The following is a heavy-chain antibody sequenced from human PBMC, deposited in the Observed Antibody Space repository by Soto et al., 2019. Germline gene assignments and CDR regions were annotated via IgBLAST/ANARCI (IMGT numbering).Heavy chain of an antibody. CDR3: ARVRYSSGWYGDAFDI. V-gene: IGHV1-2*02. CDR1: GYTFTGYY. Sequence: ASVNVSCKASGYTFTGYYMHWVRQAPGQGLEWMGWINPNSGGTNYAQKFQGRVTMTRDTSISTAYMELSRLRSDDTAVYYCARVRYSSGWYGDAFDIWGQGTMVTVSS. CDR2: INPNSGGT. J-gene: IGHJ3*02. D-gene: IGHD6-19*01.